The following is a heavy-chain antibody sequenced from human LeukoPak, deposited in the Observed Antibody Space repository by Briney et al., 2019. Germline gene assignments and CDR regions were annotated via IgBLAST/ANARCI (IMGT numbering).Heavy chain of an antibody. Sequence: GGSLRLSCAASGFTFRTYCMHWVRQAPAKGLEWAAVIAYDGSNKYYADSVKGRFTISRDNAKNSLYLQMNSLRAEDTAVYYCARGGSGGFLYRSSTSCEFDYWGQGTLVTVSS. CDR3: ARGGSGGFLYRSSTSCEFDY. J-gene: IGHJ4*02. CDR1: GFTFRTYC. V-gene: IGHV3-30-3*01. CDR2: IAYDGSNK. D-gene: IGHD2-2*01.